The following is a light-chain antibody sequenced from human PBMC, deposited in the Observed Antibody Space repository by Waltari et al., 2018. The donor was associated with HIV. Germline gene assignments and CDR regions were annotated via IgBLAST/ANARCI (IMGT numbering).Light chain of an antibody. V-gene: IGLV1-44*01. CDR1: RSNFGSNP. Sequence: QSVLTQPPSASGTPGQRVTISCSGRRSNFGSNPVSGYQQLPGTAPKLLISDNNQRPSGVPDRFSGSKSGTSASLAISGLQSEEEGDYYCAAWDDSLDGLFGGGTKLTV. CDR3: AAWDDSLDGL. CDR2: DNN. J-gene: IGLJ2*01.